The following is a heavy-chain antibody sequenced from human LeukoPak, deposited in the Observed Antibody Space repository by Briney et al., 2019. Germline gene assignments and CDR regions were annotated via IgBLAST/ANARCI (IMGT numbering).Heavy chain of an antibody. CDR1: GLSLSTYGMC. CDR2: IDWDDDK. Sequence: SGPALVKPTQTLTLTCTFSGLSLSTYGMCVSWIRQPPGKVLEWLARIDWDDDKYYSTSLKTRLTISKDTSKNQVVLTVTNVDPVDTATYYCAQMQRVTTGTTTAYYMDVWDKGTTVTVSS. CDR3: AQMQRVTTGTTTAYYMDV. D-gene: IGHD1-1*01. V-gene: IGHV2-70*11. J-gene: IGHJ6*03.